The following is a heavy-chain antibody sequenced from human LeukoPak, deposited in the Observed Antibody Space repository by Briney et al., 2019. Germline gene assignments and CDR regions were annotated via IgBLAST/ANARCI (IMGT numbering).Heavy chain of an antibody. Sequence: PSGTLSLTCTVSGGSISSSSYYWGWIRQPPGKGLEWIGRIHPSGSTNYNPSLKSRVTLSVDTSKNQFSLKLSSVTAADTAVYYCARGPPPDFDYWGRGTLVTVSS. CDR3: ARGPPPDFDY. V-gene: IGHV4-39*07. J-gene: IGHJ4*02. CDR1: GGSISSSSYY. CDR2: IHPSGST.